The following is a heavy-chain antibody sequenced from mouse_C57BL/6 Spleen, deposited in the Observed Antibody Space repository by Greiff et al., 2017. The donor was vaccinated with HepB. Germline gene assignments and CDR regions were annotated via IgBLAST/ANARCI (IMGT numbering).Heavy chain of an antibody. Sequence: EVKLMESGGGLVKPGGSLKLSCAASGFTFSSYAMSWVRQTPEKRLEWVATISDGGSYTYYPDNVKGRFTISRDNAKNNLYLQMSHLESEDTAMYYCARDPDGYCPFAYWGQGTLVTVSA. D-gene: IGHD2-3*01. V-gene: IGHV5-4*01. CDR3: ARDPDGYCPFAY. CDR2: ISDGGSYT. CDR1: GFTFSSYA. J-gene: IGHJ3*01.